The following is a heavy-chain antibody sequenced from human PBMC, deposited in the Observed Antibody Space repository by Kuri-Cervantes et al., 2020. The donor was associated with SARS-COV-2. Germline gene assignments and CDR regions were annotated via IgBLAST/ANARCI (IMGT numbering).Heavy chain of an antibody. D-gene: IGHD6-25*01. CDR3: ARDRQRDFDY. V-gene: IGHV3-30*03. J-gene: IGHJ4*02. Sequence: GGSLKISCAASEFIFSTYGVHWVRQAPGKGLEWVTLISYDGINKFYADSVKGRFTISRDNSKNTLYLQMNSLRAEDTAVYYCARDRQRDFDYWGQGTLVTVSS. CDR2: ISYDGINK. CDR1: EFIFSTYG.